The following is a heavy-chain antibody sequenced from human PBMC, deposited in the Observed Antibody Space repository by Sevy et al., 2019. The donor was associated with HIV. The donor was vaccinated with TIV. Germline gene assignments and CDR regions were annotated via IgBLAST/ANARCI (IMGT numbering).Heavy chain of an antibody. D-gene: IGHD3-22*01. V-gene: IGHV3-30-3*01. CDR2: ISYDGSNK. CDR1: GFTFSSYA. CDR3: ARGETTMIAVAAISSPFDY. Sequence: GGSLRLSCAASGFTFSSYAMHWVRQAPGKGLEWVAVISYDGSNKYYADSVKGRFTISKDNSKNTLYLQMNSLRAEDTAVYYCARGETTMIAVAAISSPFDYWGQGTLVTVSS. J-gene: IGHJ4*02.